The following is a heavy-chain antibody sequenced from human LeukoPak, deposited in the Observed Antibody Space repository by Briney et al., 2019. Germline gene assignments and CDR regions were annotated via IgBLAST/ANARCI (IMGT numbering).Heavy chain of an antibody. J-gene: IGHJ4*02. D-gene: IGHD2-2*01. CDR3: ARCSSTSCPWV. CDR1: GGSISSGSYY. V-gene: IGHV4-61*02. Sequence: SQTLSLTCTVSGGSISSGSYYWSWIRQPAGKGLEWIGRIYTSGSTNYNPSLKSRVTISVDTSKNQFSLKLSSVTAADTAMYYCARCSSTSCPWVWGQGTLVTVSS. CDR2: IYTSGST.